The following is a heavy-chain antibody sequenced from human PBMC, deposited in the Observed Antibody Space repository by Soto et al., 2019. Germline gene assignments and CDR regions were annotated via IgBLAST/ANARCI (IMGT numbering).Heavy chain of an antibody. CDR1: GFTFSSYD. J-gene: IGHJ6*01. Sequence: GGSLRLSCAASGFTFSSYDMNWVRQAPGKGLEWVSYISSNSYTIYYADSVKGRFTISRDNAKNSLYLQMNSLRDEDTAVYYCASESVVVAAKVYYGMDVRGQGTMVTVSS. CDR2: ISSNSYTI. D-gene: IGHD2-15*01. CDR3: ASESVVVAAKVYYGMDV. V-gene: IGHV3-48*02.